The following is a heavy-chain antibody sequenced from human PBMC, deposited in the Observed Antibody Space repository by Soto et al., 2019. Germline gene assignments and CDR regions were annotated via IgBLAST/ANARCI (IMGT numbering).Heavy chain of an antibody. D-gene: IGHD2-15*01. CDR1: GYTFTSYG. CDR2: ISAYNGNS. CDR3: ARDRCTGGSCHSGEYFQH. J-gene: IGHJ1*01. Sequence: ASGKVSCKASGYTFTSYGISWVRQAPGQGLEWMGWISAYNGNSNYAQKFQGRVTMTTDTSTSTAYMELSSLRSDDTAVFYCARDRCTGGSCHSGEYFQHWGQGTLVTVSS. V-gene: IGHV1-18*04.